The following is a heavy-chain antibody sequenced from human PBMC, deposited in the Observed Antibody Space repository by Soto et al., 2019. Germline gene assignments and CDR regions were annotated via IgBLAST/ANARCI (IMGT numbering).Heavy chain of an antibody. V-gene: IGHV3-23*01. Sequence: EVQLLESGGGLVQPGMSLRLSCAASGFNFSSYAMSWVRQAPGKGLEWVSAISGIGHSTYYADSVKGRFTISRDNSKNTLYLQMNSLRAEDTAVYYCAKRIMATIGHFDSWGQGTLVTVSS. CDR3: AKRIMATIGHFDS. CDR2: ISGIGHST. J-gene: IGHJ4*02. CDR1: GFNFSSYA. D-gene: IGHD5-12*01.